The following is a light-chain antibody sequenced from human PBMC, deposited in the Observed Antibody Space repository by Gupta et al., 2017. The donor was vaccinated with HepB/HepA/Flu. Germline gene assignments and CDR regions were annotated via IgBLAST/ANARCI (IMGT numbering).Light chain of an antibody. Sequence: EIVTTQSPATLSVSPVEGATLSCRASQSVSINLAWYQQKPGQAPRLLIYDRSTRAAGFPARFSGSGSGTEFTLTITGRQSEDFAIYYCQHKRNWPMTFGQGTKVE. CDR3: QHKRNWPMT. V-gene: IGKV3-15*01. J-gene: IGKJ1*01. CDR2: DRS. CDR1: QSVSIN.